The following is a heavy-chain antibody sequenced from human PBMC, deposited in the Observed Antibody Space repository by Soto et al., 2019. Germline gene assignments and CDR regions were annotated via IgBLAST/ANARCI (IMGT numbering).Heavy chain of an antibody. CDR1: GFTFSSYW. CDR2: IKQDGSEK. V-gene: IGHV3-7*01. J-gene: IGHJ3*02. Sequence: GGSLRLSCAASGFTFSSYWMSWVRQAPGKGLEWVANIKQDGSEKYYVDSVKGRFTISRDNAKNSLYLQMNSLRAEDTAVYYCASGGGSGYGLWAFDIWGQGTMVTVSS. D-gene: IGHD5-12*01. CDR3: ASGGGSGYGLWAFDI.